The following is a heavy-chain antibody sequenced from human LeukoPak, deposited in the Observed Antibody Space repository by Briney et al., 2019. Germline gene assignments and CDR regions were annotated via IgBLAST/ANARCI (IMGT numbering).Heavy chain of an antibody. D-gene: IGHD3-3*02. CDR2: ISGSGGST. V-gene: IGHV3-23*01. CDR3: AKELVLAFSLPDAFDI. Sequence: PGGSLRLSCAASGFTFSSYAMSWVRQAPGKGLEWVSAISGSGGSTYYADSVKGRFTISRDNSKNTLYLQMNSLRAEDTAVYYCAKELVLAFSLPDAFDIWGQGTMVTVSS. J-gene: IGHJ3*02. CDR1: GFTFSSYA.